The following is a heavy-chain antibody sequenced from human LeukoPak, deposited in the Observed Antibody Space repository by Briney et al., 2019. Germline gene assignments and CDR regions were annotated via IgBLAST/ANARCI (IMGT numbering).Heavy chain of an antibody. V-gene: IGHV1-46*01. CDR3: AREYYYGSGSYYNVGYYYYGMDV. CDR2: INPSGGST. Sequence: GASVKVSCKASGYTFTSYYMHWVRQAPGQGLEWMGIINPSGGSTSYAQKFQGRVTMTRDTSTSTVYMELSSLRSEDTAVYYCAREYYYGSGSYYNVGYYYYGMDVWGKGTRVTVSS. D-gene: IGHD3-10*01. CDR1: GYTFTSYY. J-gene: IGHJ6*04.